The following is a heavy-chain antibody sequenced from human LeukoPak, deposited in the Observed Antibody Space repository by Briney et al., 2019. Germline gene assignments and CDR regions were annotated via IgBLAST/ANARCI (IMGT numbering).Heavy chain of an antibody. Sequence: GGSLRPSCAASGFTFSGSAMHWVRQASGKGLEWVGRIRSKANSYATAYAASVKGRFTISRDDSKNTAYLQMNSLKTEDTAVYYCTRLNDYWFDPWGQGTLVTVSS. V-gene: IGHV3-73*01. D-gene: IGHD1-1*01. CDR3: TRLNDYWFDP. J-gene: IGHJ5*02. CDR1: GFTFSGSA. CDR2: IRSKANSYAT.